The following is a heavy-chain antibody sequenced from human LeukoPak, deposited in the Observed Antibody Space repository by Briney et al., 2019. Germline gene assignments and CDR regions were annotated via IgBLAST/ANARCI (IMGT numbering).Heavy chain of an antibody. J-gene: IGHJ4*02. Sequence: GRSLRPSCAASGFTLRSDAMHWGRGAPGKGVGWVAVILYNASNKYYAATVKGRFTISRDNAKNSLYLQMSSLRAGDTAVYYCARESYWGSSAKGFDYWGQGTLVTVSS. CDR2: ILYNASNK. CDR3: ARESYWGSSAKGFDY. V-gene: IGHV3-30-3*01. CDR1: GFTLRSDA. D-gene: IGHD7-27*01.